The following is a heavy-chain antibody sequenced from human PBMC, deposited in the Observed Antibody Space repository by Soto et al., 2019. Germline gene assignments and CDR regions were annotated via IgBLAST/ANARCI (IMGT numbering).Heavy chain of an antibody. CDR1: DVYVSSYIYY. Sequence: SETLSLTCTVSDVYVSSYIYYWTWIRQPPGKGLEWIGYIYYSGSTNYNPSLKSRLTMSVDTSKNQFSLRLSSVTAADTAVYYCARRRYYDSVDAFDIWGQGTMVTVSS. CDR2: IYYSGST. CDR3: ARRRYYDSVDAFDI. V-gene: IGHV4-61*01. D-gene: IGHD3-22*01. J-gene: IGHJ3*02.